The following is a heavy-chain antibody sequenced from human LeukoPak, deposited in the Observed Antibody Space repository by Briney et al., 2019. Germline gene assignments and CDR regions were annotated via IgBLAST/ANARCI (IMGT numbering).Heavy chain of an antibody. V-gene: IGHV1-69*13. J-gene: IGHJ4*02. Sequence: SVKVSCKASGGTFSSYAITWVRQAPGQGLEWMGGIIPMFTSYGQKFQGRLTITADESTNTVYMELSSLRSEDTAVYYCARDTYGSGNSYNAPLDYWGQGTLVTVSS. CDR2: IIPMFT. D-gene: IGHD3-10*01. CDR1: GGTFSSYA. CDR3: ARDTYGSGNSYNAPLDY.